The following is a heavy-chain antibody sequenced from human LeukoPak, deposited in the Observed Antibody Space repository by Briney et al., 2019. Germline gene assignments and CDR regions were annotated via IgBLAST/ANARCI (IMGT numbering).Heavy chain of an antibody. Sequence: KPGMSLRLSCVASGFIFSGYAIHWVRQPPGKGLEWIGYVYHTGSTNFNPSLNGRVSISRDTTKNLFSLRLRSVTAADTAVYFCARGRVSSSTWYSTYYYYFYIDLWGKGTTVTVSS. CDR1: GFIFSGYA. CDR3: ARGRVSSSTWYSTYYYYFYIDL. J-gene: IGHJ6*03. V-gene: IGHV4-59*01. D-gene: IGHD6-13*01. CDR2: VYHTGST.